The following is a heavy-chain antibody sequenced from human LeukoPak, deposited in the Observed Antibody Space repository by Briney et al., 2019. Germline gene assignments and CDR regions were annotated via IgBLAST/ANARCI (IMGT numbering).Heavy chain of an antibody. V-gene: IGHV3-48*04. CDR1: GFTFSTYS. D-gene: IGHD1-26*01. J-gene: IGHJ4*02. Sequence: GGSLRLSCAASGFTFSTYSMNWVRQAPGKGLEWVSYINSSSSTIFYADSVKGRFTISRDDAKNTLYLQMNSLGAGDTAVYYCTRGDFYVGAQDYWGQGTLVAVSS. CDR3: TRGDFYVGAQDY. CDR2: INSSSSTI.